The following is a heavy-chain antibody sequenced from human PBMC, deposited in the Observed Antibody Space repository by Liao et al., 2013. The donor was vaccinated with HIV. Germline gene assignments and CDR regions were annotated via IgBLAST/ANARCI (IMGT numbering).Heavy chain of an antibody. Sequence: QVQLQESGPGLVKPSETLSLTCTVSGGSISGHHWSWFRQSAGKGLEWIGRCYATGITNYSPSLKSRVTMSLDTSNNQFSLNLTSVTAADTALYYCARDPYYDFWTGYYSWGGFDLWGQGTMVTVSS. V-gene: IGHV4-4*07. CDR2: CYATGIT. CDR3: ARDPYYDFWTGYYSWGGFDL. D-gene: IGHD3-3*01. CDR1: GGSISGHH. J-gene: IGHJ3*01.